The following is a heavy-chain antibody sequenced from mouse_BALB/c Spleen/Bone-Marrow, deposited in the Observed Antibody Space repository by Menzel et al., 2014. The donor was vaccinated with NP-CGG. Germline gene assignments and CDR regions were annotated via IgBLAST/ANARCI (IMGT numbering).Heavy chain of an antibody. CDR2: ISSGGLYT. Sequence: EVKLMDSGGGLVKPGGSLKLSCAASGFTFSSYAMSWVRQSPEKRLEWVAEISSGGLYTYYPDTVTGRFTISRDNAKNTLYLEMSSLRSEDTAMYYCARGGNYLDYWGQGATLTVSS. J-gene: IGHJ2*01. CDR3: ARGGNYLDY. CDR1: GFTFSSYA. V-gene: IGHV5-9-4*01.